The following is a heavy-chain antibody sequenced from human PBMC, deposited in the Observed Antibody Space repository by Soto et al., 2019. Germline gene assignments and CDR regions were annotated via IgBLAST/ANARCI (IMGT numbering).Heavy chain of an antibody. J-gene: IGHJ6*02. CDR1: GGTFSSYA. Sequence: QVQLVQSGAEVKKPGSSVKVSCKASGGTFSSYAISWVRQAPGQGLEWMGGIIPIFGTANYAQKFQGRVTINADESTSTAYMELSSLKSEDTAVYYCARCRYYDSSGYYYDYYYYGMDVWGQGTTVTVSS. CDR2: IIPIFGTA. CDR3: ARCRYYDSSGYYYDYYYYGMDV. V-gene: IGHV1-69*01. D-gene: IGHD3-22*01.